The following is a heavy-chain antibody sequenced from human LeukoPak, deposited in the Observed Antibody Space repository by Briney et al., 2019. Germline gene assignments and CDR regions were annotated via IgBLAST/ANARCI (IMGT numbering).Heavy chain of an antibody. CDR2: IYYSGST. CDR1: GGSISSSSYY. CDR3: ARGDCSGGSCYLFDY. V-gene: IGHV4-39*01. D-gene: IGHD2-15*01. Sequence: SETLSLTCTVPGGSISSSSYYWGWIRQPPGKGLEWIGSIYYSGSTYYNPSLKSRVTISVDTSKNQFSLKLSSVTAADTAVYYCARGDCSGGSCYLFDYWGQGALVTVSS. J-gene: IGHJ4*02.